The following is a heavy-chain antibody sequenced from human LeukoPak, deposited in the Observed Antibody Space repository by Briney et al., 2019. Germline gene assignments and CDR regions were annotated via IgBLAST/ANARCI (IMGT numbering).Heavy chain of an antibody. CDR2: ISGSGGST. D-gene: IGHD6-13*01. V-gene: IGHV3-23*01. CDR3: ARGYYSSSRFDS. J-gene: IGHJ4*02. CDR1: GFTFSSYA. Sequence: GGSLRLSCEASGFTFSSYAMSWVRQAPGKGLEWVSGISGSGGSTYYADSVKGRFTISRDNAENTLYMRMNSLRPEDTAVYYCARGYYSSSRFDSWGQGTLVTVSS.